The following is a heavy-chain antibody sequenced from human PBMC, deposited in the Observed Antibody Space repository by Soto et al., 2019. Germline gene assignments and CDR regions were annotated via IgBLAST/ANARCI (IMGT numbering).Heavy chain of an antibody. Sequence: QVQLVQSGAEVKKPGSSVKVSCKASGGTFSSYTISWVRQAPGQGLEWMGRIIPILGIANYAQKFQGRVTITADKSTSTAYMELSSLRSEETAVYYCATTRSMVRGVTYDAFDIWGQGTMVTVSS. CDR2: IIPILGIA. J-gene: IGHJ3*02. CDR1: GGTFSSYT. D-gene: IGHD3-10*01. CDR3: ATTRSMVRGVTYDAFDI. V-gene: IGHV1-69*02.